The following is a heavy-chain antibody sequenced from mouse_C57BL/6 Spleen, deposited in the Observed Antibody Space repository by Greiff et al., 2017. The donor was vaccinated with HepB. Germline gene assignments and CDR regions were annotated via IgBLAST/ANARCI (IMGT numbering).Heavy chain of an antibody. Sequence: VQLQQSGAELARPGASVKLSCKASGYTFASYGISWVKQRTGQGLEWIGEIYPRSGNTYYNEKFKGKATLTADKSSSTAYMELRSLTSEDSAVYFCARWDYYGSRDYWGQGTTLTVSS. CDR2: IYPRSGNT. D-gene: IGHD1-1*01. CDR3: ARWDYYGSRDY. J-gene: IGHJ2*01. V-gene: IGHV1-81*01. CDR1: GYTFASYG.